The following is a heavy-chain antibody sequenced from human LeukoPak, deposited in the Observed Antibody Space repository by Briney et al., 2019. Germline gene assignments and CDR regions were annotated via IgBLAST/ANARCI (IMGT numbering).Heavy chain of an antibody. CDR1: GYTFTSYD. CDR2: MNPNSGNT. D-gene: IGHD3-10*01. J-gene: IGHJ4*02. Sequence: ASVKVSCKASGYTFTSYDINWVRQATGQGLEWMGWMNPNSGNTGYAQKFQGRVTMTRNTSISTAYMELSSLRSEDTAVYYCAREIAMVRGVITPFDYWGQGTLVTVSS. CDR3: AREIAMVRGVITPFDY. V-gene: IGHV1-8*01.